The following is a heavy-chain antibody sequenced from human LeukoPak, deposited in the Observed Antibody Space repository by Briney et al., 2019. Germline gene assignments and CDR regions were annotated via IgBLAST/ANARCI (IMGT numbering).Heavy chain of an antibody. V-gene: IGHV4-4*07. CDR1: GGSISSYY. CDR3: AREGYCSGGSCYPFYYYYGMDV. Sequence: PSETLSLTCTVSGGSISSYYWSWIRQPAGKGLEWIGRIYTSGSTNYNPSLKSRVTMSVDTSKNQFSLKLSSVTAADTAVYYCAREGYCSGGSCYPFYYYYGMDVWGQGTTVTVSS. D-gene: IGHD2-15*01. CDR2: IYTSGST. J-gene: IGHJ6*02.